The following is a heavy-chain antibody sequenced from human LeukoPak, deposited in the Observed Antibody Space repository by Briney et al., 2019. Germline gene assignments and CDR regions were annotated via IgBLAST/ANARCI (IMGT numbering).Heavy chain of an antibody. J-gene: IGHJ4*02. D-gene: IGHD4-17*01. V-gene: IGHV3-48*01. CDR1: GFTFSSYS. Sequence: GGSLRLSCAGSGFTFSSYSMNWVRQAPGKGLEWVSYISSSSRTIYYVDSVKGRFTISRDSAKNSLYLQMNSLRAEDTAVYYCARDRYGDYVSDYWGQGTLVTVSS. CDR3: ARDRYGDYVSDY. CDR2: ISSSSRTI.